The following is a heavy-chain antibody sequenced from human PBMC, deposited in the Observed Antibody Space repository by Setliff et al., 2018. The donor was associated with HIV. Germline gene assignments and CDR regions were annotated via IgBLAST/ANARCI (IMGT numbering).Heavy chain of an antibody. J-gene: IGHJ5*02. CDR1: GFTFTDYA. Sequence: GESLKISCVTSGFTFTDYAMTWVRQAPGEGLQYVSALSGSGGSTYYADSVKGRLTLFRDTSKDTLYLQMISLRADDTALFFCAKLMYAELWPLDIYHWGQGRLV. CDR2: LSGSGGST. V-gene: IGHV3-23*01. CDR3: AKLMYAELWPLDIYH. D-gene: IGHD1-1*01.